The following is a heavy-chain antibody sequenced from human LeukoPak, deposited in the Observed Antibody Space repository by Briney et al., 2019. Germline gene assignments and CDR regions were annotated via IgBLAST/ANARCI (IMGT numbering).Heavy chain of an antibody. J-gene: IGHJ6*03. CDR2: VRGSGVSR. D-gene: IGHD2-15*01. Sequence: HGGSLRLSCAASGVTFSSCMFSTYAMSCVRQAPGMGLEWVSTVRGSGVSRYYEDSVNGRFTISRDNSKNTLYLQMNGLRAEDTAVYYCANGVEDSAIYYYYYMDVWGKGTTVTVSS. CDR3: ANGVEDSAIYYYYYMDV. V-gene: IGHV3-23*01. CDR1: GVTFSSCMFSTYA.